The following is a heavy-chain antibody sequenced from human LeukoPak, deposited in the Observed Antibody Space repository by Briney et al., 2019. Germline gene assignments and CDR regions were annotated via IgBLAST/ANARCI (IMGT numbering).Heavy chain of an antibody. Sequence: PSQTLSLTCAVSGGSISSGGYSWSWIRQPPGKGLEWIGYIYHSGSTYYNPSLKSRVTISVDRSKNQFSLKLSSVTAADTAVYYCASSSSWPPEGYWGQGTLSPSPQ. J-gene: IGHJ4*02. CDR3: ASSSSWPPEGY. D-gene: IGHD6-13*01. V-gene: IGHV4-30-2*01. CDR1: GGSISSGGYS. CDR2: IYHSGST.